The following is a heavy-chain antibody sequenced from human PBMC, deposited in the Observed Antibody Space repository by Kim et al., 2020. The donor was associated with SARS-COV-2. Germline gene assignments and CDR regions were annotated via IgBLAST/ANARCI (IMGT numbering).Heavy chain of an antibody. CDR3: ARKPCGEDRYFDR. Sequence: NDGDFAEGRFTRSRDNTRNSVYLQMESMRAEDTAIYYCARKPCGEDRYFDRWGQGTMVTVSS. V-gene: IGHV3-11*06. D-gene: IGHD4-17*01. J-gene: IGHJ4*02.